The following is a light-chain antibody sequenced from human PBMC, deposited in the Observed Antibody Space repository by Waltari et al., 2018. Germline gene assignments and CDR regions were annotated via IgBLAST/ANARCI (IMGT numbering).Light chain of an antibody. CDR1: SSNIGRNS. CDR3: AAWDDSLSGRV. Sequence: QSVLTQPPSASGTPGQRVTISCSGSSSNIGRNSVYWYQQLPGTAPTLRIYRNNQRPSGVPDRFSGSKSGTSASLAISGLRSEDEADYYCAAWDDSLSGRVFGGGTKLTVL. CDR2: RNN. J-gene: IGLJ3*02. V-gene: IGLV1-47*01.